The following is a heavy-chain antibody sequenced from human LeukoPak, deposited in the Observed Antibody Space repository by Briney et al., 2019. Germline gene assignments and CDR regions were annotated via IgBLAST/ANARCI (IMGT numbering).Heavy chain of an antibody. Sequence: SETLSLTCTVSGGSISSYYWSWIRQPAGKGLEWIGRIYTSGSTNYNPSLKSRVTMSVDTSKNQFSLKLSSVTAADTAVYYCARGTVVVPAAIHPVDYYYYMDVWAKGPRSPSP. D-gene: IGHD2-2*02. J-gene: IGHJ6*03. CDR2: IYTSGST. CDR3: ARGTVVVPAAIHPVDYYYYMDV. V-gene: IGHV4-4*07. CDR1: GGSISSYY.